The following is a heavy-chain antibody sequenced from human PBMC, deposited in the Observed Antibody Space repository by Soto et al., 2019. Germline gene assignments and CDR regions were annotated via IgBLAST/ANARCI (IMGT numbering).Heavy chain of an antibody. CDR3: ARDSYDSSGYYYGDLDKWLDP. J-gene: IGHJ5*02. D-gene: IGHD3-22*01. CDR1: PGSISSYY. Sequence: WVTLPLPCSVSPGSISSYYWSWIRQPPGNGLAWIGYFYYSGSTNYNPSLKCRVPVSVATSKNQFSRKLSSVPAADTAVYYCARDSYDSSGYYYGDLDKWLDPWGPGTLVAVSS. V-gene: IGHV4-59*01. CDR2: FYYSGST.